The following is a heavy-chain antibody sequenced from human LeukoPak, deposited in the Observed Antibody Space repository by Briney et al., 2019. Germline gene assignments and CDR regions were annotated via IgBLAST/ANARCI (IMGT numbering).Heavy chain of an antibody. CDR1: GGSFSTYY. Sequence: SETLSLTCTVSGGSFSTYYWSWLRRPAGKGLEWIGRVHISGSTKYNPSLESRVTMSLDTSKIQISLKLSSVTAADTAVYYCARDGWASTGVESFQHWGQGTLVTVSS. CDR3: ARDGWASTGVESFQH. J-gene: IGHJ1*01. CDR2: VHISGST. D-gene: IGHD4-17*01. V-gene: IGHV4-4*07.